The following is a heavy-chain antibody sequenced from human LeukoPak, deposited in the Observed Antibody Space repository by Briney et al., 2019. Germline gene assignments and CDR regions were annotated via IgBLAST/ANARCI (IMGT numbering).Heavy chain of an antibody. CDR2: IYYSGST. Sequence: PSETLSLTCTVSGGSISSYYWGWIRQPPGKGLEWIGCIYYSGSTYYTPSLKSRVTISVDKSKNQFSLKLTSVTAADTAVYYCARDRPGTYFDYWGQGTLVTVSS. CDR1: GGSISSYY. J-gene: IGHJ4*02. V-gene: IGHV4-39*07. CDR3: ARDRPGTYFDY.